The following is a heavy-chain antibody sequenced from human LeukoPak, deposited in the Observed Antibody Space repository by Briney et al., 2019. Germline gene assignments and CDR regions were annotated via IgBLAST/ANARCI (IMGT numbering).Heavy chain of an antibody. V-gene: IGHV3-30*02. J-gene: IGHJ4*02. Sequence: GGSLRLSCAASGFTFSSYGMHWVRQAPGKGLEWVAFIRYDGSNKYYADSVNGRFTISRDNSKNTLYLQMNSLRAEDTAVYYCAKVGDSSSWYPSGNFDYWGQGTLVTVSS. D-gene: IGHD6-13*01. CDR1: GFTFSSYG. CDR3: AKVGDSSSWYPSGNFDY. CDR2: IRYDGSNK.